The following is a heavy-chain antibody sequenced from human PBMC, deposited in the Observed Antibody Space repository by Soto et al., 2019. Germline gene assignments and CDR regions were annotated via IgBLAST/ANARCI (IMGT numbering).Heavy chain of an antibody. Sequence: GGSLRLSCAASGFTVSSNYMSWVRQAPGKGLEWVSVIYSGGSTYYADSVKGRFTISRDNSKNTLYLQMNSLRAEDTAVYYCARDYDRSSWYGVLDVWGKGTTVTVSS. V-gene: IGHV3-66*01. D-gene: IGHD6-13*01. CDR3: ARDYDRSSWYGVLDV. CDR2: IYSGGST. CDR1: GFTVSSNY. J-gene: IGHJ6*04.